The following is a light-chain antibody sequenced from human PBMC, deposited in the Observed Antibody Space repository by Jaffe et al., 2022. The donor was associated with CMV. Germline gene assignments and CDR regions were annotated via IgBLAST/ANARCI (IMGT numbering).Light chain of an antibody. CDR2: AAS. J-gene: IGKJ3*01. Sequence: DIQMTQSPSSLSASVGDRVIITCRASQTISTYLNWYQQRLGKAPKLLIYAASHLQTGIPSRFSGSGSGTDFTLTISSLQPEDFATYYCQQTYSNRLFTFGPGTTIDVK. CDR1: QTISTY. CDR3: QQTYSNRLFT. V-gene: IGKV1-39*01.